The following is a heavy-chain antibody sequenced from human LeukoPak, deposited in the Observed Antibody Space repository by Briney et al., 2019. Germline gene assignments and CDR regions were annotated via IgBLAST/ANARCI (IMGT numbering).Heavy chain of an antibody. CDR3: AKDPDCTSGICYTFFDY. CDR1: GFTFDNYA. CDR2: INWRSDEI. D-gene: IGHD2-8*01. V-gene: IGHV3-9*01. Sequence: PGRSLRLSCSASGFTFDNYAMHWVRQAPMKGLEWVASINWRSDEIGYADSVKGRFTISRDNSKNTLYLQMNSLRAEDTAVYYCAKDPDCTSGICYTFFDYWGQGTLVTVSS. J-gene: IGHJ4*02.